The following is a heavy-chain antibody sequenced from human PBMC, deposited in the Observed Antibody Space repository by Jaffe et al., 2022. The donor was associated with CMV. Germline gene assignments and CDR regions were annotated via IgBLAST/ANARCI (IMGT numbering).Heavy chain of an antibody. D-gene: IGHD3-16*01. J-gene: IGHJ4*02. V-gene: IGHV4-39*02. CDR3: ARYYDAAGSASFEN. Sequence: QPQLQESGPGLVKPSETLSLTCTVSGASITTSDYYWAWIRQPPGAGLEWIGSIRYTGSAFYTPSLRSRVSISRDTSKNHFSLTLNTVTAADTAVYYCARYYDAAGSASFENWGQGTLVNVSS. CDR2: IRYTGSA. CDR1: GASITTSDYY.